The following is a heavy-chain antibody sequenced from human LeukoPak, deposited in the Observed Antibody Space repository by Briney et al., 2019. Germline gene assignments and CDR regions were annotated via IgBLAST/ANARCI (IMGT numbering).Heavy chain of an antibody. V-gene: IGHV5-51*01. CDR1: GYSCTTYW. CDR2: IYPGDSDT. Sequence: GESLKISCNGAGYSCTTYWIGWGRQMPGKGLEWMGIIYPGDSDTRYSPSFQGQVTISADKSISTAYLQWSSLKASDTATYYCARHLMMATIYSPFDYWGQGTLVTVSS. D-gene: IGHD5-24*01. CDR3: ARHLMMATIYSPFDY. J-gene: IGHJ4*02.